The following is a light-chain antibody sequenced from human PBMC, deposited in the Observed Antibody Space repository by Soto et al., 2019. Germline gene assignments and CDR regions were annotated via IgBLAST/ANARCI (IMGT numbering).Light chain of an antibody. CDR1: QSVSSY. CDR2: DPS. J-gene: IGKJ2*01. Sequence: EIVLTQSPATLSLSPGERATLSCRASQSVSSYLAWYQQKPGQAPTLLIYDPSNRATYIPARFSGSGSGPNFTPTIISLEPQDFEVYYCQQRSNWPSAFGQGTKLAIK. V-gene: IGKV3-11*01. CDR3: QQRSNWPSA.